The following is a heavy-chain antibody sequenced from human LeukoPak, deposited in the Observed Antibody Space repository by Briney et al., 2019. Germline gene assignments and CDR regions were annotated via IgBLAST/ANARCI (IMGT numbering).Heavy chain of an antibody. CDR2: ICYSGST. CDR3: ARQRSVARPSLDY. J-gene: IGHJ4*02. CDR1: GGSISTTTYC. D-gene: IGHD2-15*01. Sequence: SETLSLTCTVSGGSISTTTYCWGWIRQPPGKGLGWIGSICYSGSTYDNPSLKSRLTISVDTSKNQFSLKLSSVTAADTAVYYCARQRSVARPSLDYWGQGTLVTVSS. V-gene: IGHV4-39*01.